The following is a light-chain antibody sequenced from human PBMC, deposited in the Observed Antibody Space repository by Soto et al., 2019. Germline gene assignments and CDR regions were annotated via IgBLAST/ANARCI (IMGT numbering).Light chain of an antibody. CDR2: RNS. Sequence: QSVLTQPPSASGTPGQRVTISGSGSDSNIGSNTVNWYQQVPGTAPKLLIFRNSQRPSGVPDRFSGSKSGTSASLAISGLQSEDEADYYCAAWDDSLNGRAVFGGGTKVTVL. CDR3: AAWDDSLNGRAV. J-gene: IGLJ3*02. V-gene: IGLV1-44*01. CDR1: DSNIGSNT.